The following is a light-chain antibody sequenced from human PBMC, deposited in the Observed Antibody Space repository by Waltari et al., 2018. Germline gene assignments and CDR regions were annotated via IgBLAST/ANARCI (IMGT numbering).Light chain of an antibody. CDR3: QHYVRLPVT. CDR1: QSIGTF. J-gene: IGKJ1*01. V-gene: IGKV3-20*01. Sequence: EIVLTQSPGTLSLSPGERVTLSCRASQSIGTFLAWYQQKPGQPPRLLIYGASIRAAGIPDRVSGSGSGTVFSLTISRLEPEDFAVYYCQHYVRLPVTFGQGTKVQIK. CDR2: GAS.